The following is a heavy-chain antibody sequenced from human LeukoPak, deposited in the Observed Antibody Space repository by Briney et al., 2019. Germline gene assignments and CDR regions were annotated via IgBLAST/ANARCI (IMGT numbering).Heavy chain of an antibody. J-gene: IGHJ4*02. CDR1: GFTFSSYA. Sequence: GGSLRLSCAASGFTFSSYAMTWVRQAPGKGLEWVSGISGRGSSTYYADSVKGRFTISRDNSKNTLYLQMNSLRAEDTAVYYCARRDSSIAASYYFDYWGQGTLVTVSS. D-gene: IGHD6-6*01. CDR2: ISGRGSST. V-gene: IGHV3-23*01. CDR3: ARRDSSIAASYYFDY.